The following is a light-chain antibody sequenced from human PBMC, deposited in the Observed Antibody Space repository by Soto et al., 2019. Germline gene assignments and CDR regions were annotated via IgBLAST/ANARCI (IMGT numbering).Light chain of an antibody. V-gene: IGKV1-5*01. J-gene: IGKJ1*01. CDR2: DAS. CDR3: QQYNSYSQT. CDR1: QSISSW. Sequence: DIQMTQSPSTLSANVGDRVTITCRASQSISSWLAWYQQKPGKAPNLLIYDASALESGVPSRFSGSGSGTEFTLTISSLQPDDFATYYCQQYNSYSQTFGQGTKVDIK.